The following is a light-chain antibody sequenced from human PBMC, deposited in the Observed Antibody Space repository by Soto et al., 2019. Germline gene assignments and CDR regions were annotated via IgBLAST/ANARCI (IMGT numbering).Light chain of an antibody. V-gene: IGKV4-1*01. CDR2: WAA. CDR1: QRVLYSSNNKNY. CDR3: QQYYSTPLT. Sequence: DIVMTQSPDSLAVSLGERATINCKSRQRVLYSSNNKNYLAWYQQKPGQPPKLLIYWAATRESGVPDRFSGSGSGTDFTLTISSLQAEDVAVYYCQQYYSTPLTFGGGTKVEI. J-gene: IGKJ4*01.